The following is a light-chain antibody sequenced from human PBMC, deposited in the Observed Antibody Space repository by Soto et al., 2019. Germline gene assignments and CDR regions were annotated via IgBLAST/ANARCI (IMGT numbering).Light chain of an antibody. CDR2: AAS. V-gene: IGKV3D-15*01. CDR1: QSVSSN. J-gene: IGKJ1*01. Sequence: EVMMTQSPVTLSVSPGERATLSCRASQSVSSNLAWYQQKPGQAPRLLVYAASTRATGIPTRFSGSGSGTEFTLTISSLQSEDFAVYYCQHYNSWPWTFGQGTKVEIK. CDR3: QHYNSWPWT.